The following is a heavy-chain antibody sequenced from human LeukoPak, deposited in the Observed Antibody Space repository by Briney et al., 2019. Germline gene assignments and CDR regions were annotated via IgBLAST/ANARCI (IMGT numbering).Heavy chain of an antibody. D-gene: IGHD3-22*01. Sequence: GGSLRLSCAASGFTFSSYWMSWVRQAPGKGLEWVANIKQDGSEKYYVDSVKGRFTISRDNAKNSLYLQMNSLRAEDTAVYYCAREMQGHYYDSSGYYYGRTRXNAFXXWGQGTMVTVX. CDR3: AREMQGHYYDSSGYYYGRTRXNAFXX. CDR2: IKQDGSEK. V-gene: IGHV3-7*01. CDR1: GFTFSSYW. J-gene: IGHJ3*01.